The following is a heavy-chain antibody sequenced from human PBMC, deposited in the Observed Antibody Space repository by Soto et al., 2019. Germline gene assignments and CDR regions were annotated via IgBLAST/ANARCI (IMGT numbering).Heavy chain of an antibody. J-gene: IGHJ5*01. CDR3: ARAGPRDIVVVVADPRNWFDA. CDR1: GGSFSGYY. D-gene: IGHD2-15*01. V-gene: IGHV4-34*01. CDR2: INHSGST. Sequence: SETLSLTCAVYGGSFSGYYWSWIRQPPGKGLECIGEINHSGSTNYNPSLKSRVTISVDTSKNQFSLKLSSVTAADTAVYYCARAGPRDIVVVVADPRNWFDAWGQGTLVTVSS.